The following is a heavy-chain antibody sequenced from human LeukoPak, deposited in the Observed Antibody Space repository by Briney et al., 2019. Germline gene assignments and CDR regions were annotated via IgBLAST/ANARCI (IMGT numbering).Heavy chain of an antibody. CDR1: GFTFSSYA. Sequence: HPGGSLRLSCTASGFTFSSYAMSWIRQAPGKGPEWVSIISDSGGSTYYADSVKGRFTISRDNSKNTLYVQMNSLRAEDTAIHYCAKVSRPRVGYFDYWGQGTLVTVSS. CDR3: AKVSRPRVGYFDY. V-gene: IGHV3-23*01. D-gene: IGHD2-8*02. J-gene: IGHJ4*02. CDR2: ISDSGGST.